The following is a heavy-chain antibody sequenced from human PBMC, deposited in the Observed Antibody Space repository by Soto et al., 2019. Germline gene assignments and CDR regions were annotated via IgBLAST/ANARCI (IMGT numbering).Heavy chain of an antibody. CDR1: GSSFPSYS. D-gene: IGHD6-6*01. CDR3: ARTRSFTLGFYYDGMDV. V-gene: IGHV5-51*01. CDR2: IYPGDSDT. Sequence: GESLKISCQGSGSSFPSYSIGLVRQIPGKALEWMGIIYPGDSDTRYSPSFQGQVTISAEKSLRTAYLQWTSLKASDTDLYYCARTRSFTLGFYYDGMDVWGQGTTVTVSS. J-gene: IGHJ6*02.